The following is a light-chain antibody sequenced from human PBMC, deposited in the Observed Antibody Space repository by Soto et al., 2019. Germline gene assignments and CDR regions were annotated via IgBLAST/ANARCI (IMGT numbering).Light chain of an antibody. Sequence: IVMTQSPDSLAVSLGERATINCKSSQSLLYSSNNKNYLAWYQQKPGQPPKLLIYWASTRESGVPDRFSGSGSGTDFTVTISSLQAEDVAVYYCQQYYSTPQPFGQGTKLEIK. J-gene: IGKJ2*01. CDR2: WAS. CDR1: QSLLYSSNNKNY. V-gene: IGKV4-1*01. CDR3: QQYYSTPQP.